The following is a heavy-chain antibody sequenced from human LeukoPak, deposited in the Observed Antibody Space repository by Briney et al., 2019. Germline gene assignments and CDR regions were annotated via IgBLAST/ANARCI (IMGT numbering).Heavy chain of an antibody. D-gene: IGHD4-11*01. Sequence: ASVKASCKASGYPFSNYDINWVRQATGQGLEWMGWMNPNSGNTDYAQKFQGRVTITRNTSISTAYMELSSLRSEDTAVYYCARGRATVTTHWVDPWGQGTLVTVSS. V-gene: IGHV1-8*01. CDR3: ARGRATVTTHWVDP. J-gene: IGHJ5*02. CDR1: GYPFSNYD. CDR2: MNPNSGNT.